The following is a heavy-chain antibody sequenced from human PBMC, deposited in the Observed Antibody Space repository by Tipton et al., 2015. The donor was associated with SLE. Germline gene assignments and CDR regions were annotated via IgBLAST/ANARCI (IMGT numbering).Heavy chain of an antibody. V-gene: IGHV3-7*01. Sequence: SLRLSCAASGFTFSSYWMNWVRQAPGKGLEWVANIKQDGSAKYYVDSVKGRFTTSRDNAKNSLYLQMNSLRAEDTAVYYCARDPDYDLLSGQGFDPWGQGTLVTVSS. J-gene: IGHJ5*02. D-gene: IGHD3-3*01. CDR2: IKQDGSAK. CDR3: ARDPDYDLLSGQGFDP. CDR1: GFTFSSYW.